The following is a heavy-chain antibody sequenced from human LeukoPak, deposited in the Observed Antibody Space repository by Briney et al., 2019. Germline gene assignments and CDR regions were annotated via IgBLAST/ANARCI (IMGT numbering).Heavy chain of an antibody. CDR1: GGSFSGYY. V-gene: IGHV4-34*01. CDR3: ARFAAAAEGY. CDR2: INHSGST. J-gene: IGHJ4*02. Sequence: SETLSLTCAVYGGSFSGYYWSWIRQPPGKGLEWIGEINHSGSTNYNPSLKSRVTISVDTSKNQFSLKLSSVTAADTAVYYCARFAAAAEGYWGQGTLVTVSS. D-gene: IGHD6-13*01.